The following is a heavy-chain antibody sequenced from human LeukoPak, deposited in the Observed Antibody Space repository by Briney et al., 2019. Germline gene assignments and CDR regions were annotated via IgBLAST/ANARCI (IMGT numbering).Heavy chain of an antibody. Sequence: SQTLSLTCVISGDSVSSNSAAWNWIRQSPSRGLEWLGRTYYRSKWYNDYAVSVKSRITINPDTSKNQFSLQLNSVTPEDTAVYYCARDGIQLWLPGYYYYGMDVWGQGTTVTVSS. V-gene: IGHV6-1*01. CDR3: ARDGIQLWLPGYYYYGMDV. CDR1: GDSVSSNSAA. CDR2: TYYRSKWYN. D-gene: IGHD5-18*01. J-gene: IGHJ6*02.